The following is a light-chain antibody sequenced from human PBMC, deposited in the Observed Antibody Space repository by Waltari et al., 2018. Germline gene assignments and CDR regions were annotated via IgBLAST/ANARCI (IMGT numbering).Light chain of an antibody. Sequence: DIVMTQSPDSLAVSLGERATINCNSSQSVLYSSNNRNYLTLYQQKPGQPPKMIIYWASTRESGVPDRFSGSGSGTDFTLTISSLQAEDVAVYYCQQCYSAPPTFGQGTKLEIK. CDR2: WAS. CDR1: QSVLYSSNNRNY. J-gene: IGKJ2*01. V-gene: IGKV4-1*01. CDR3: QQCYSAPPT.